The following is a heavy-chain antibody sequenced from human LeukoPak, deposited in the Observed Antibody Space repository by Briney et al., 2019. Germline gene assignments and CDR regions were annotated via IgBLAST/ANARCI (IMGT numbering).Heavy chain of an antibody. J-gene: IGHJ5*02. V-gene: IGHV4-39*07. CDR2: IYYSGST. D-gene: IGHD2-15*01. CDR3: ARVAVVVVAAFGGWFDP. CDR1: GGSISSSSYY. Sequence: SETLSLTCTVSGGSISSSSYYWGWIRQPPGKGLEWIGSIYYSGSTYYNPSLKSRVTISVDTSKNQFSLKLSSVTAADTAVYYCARVAVVVVAAFGGWFDPWGQGTLVTVSS.